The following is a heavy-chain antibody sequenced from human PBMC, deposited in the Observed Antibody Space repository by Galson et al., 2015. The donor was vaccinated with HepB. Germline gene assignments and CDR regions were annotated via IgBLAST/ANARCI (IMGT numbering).Heavy chain of an antibody. J-gene: IGHJ4*02. Sequence: SVKVSCKVSGYKFSSYGISWVRQAPGQGLEWMGWISVYNGNTNYAQKLQGRVVMTTDTSTNTVCMKLRSLRFDDTAVYYCARARYSSSPPDYWGQGTLVTVSS. CDR2: ISVYNGNT. CDR1: GYKFSSYG. V-gene: IGHV1-18*01. D-gene: IGHD6-6*01. CDR3: ARARYSSSPPDY.